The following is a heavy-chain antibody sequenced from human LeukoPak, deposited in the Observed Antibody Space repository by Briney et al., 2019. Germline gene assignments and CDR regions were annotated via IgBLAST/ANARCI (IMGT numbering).Heavy chain of an antibody. J-gene: IGHJ4*02. Sequence: GGTLRLSCAASGFTLSSYSMNWVRQARGEELEWVAYIYNSSSTIHCADSVKGRFTISRDNAKNSLSLQMDSVRDEDTAVYYCTRDPNALDYGGQGTLVTVSS. V-gene: IGHV3-48*02. CDR3: TRDPNALDY. CDR2: IYNSSSTI. CDR1: GFTLSSYS.